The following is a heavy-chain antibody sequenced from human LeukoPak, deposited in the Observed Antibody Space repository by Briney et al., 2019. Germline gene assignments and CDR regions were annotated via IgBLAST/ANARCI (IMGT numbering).Heavy chain of an antibody. CDR3: VRERYDFWSGTSDY. CDR1: GFTFSNYA. D-gene: IGHD3-3*01. Sequence: TGGSLRLSCAASGFTFSNYAMSWVRQAPGKGLEWVSVLYAGGSTYYADSVKGRFTLSRDNSKNTLYLQMNSLRAEDTAVYYCVRERYDFWSGTSDYWGQGTLLTVSS. CDR2: LYAGGST. J-gene: IGHJ4*02. V-gene: IGHV3-66*01.